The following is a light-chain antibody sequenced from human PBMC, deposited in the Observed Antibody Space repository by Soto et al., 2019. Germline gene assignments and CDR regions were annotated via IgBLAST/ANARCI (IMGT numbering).Light chain of an antibody. J-gene: IGKJ1*01. Sequence: TRAPATLSVCPGGSDTHTCRASQSISDTLAWYQQKPGQAPRLLIHGASTRATGFPARFSGSGSGTDFTLTSSILQSEDFAVYYCQQYNNWPWTFGQGTKVDIK. CDR1: QSISDT. CDR2: GAS. CDR3: QQYNNWPWT. V-gene: IGKV3-15*01.